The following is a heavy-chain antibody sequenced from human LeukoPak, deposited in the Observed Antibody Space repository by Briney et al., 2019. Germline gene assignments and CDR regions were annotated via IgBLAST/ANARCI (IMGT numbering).Heavy chain of an antibody. D-gene: IGHD3-10*01. CDR2: IRYDGSNK. V-gene: IGHV3-30*02. J-gene: IGHJ4*02. CDR3: AKGEWFGELLGYFDY. Sequence: GGSLRLSCAASGFTFSSYGMHWVRQAPGKGLEWVAFIRYDGSNKYYADSVKGRFTISRDNSKNTLYLQMNSLRAEDTAVYYCAKGEWFGELLGYFDYWGQRTLVTVSS. CDR1: GFTFSSYG.